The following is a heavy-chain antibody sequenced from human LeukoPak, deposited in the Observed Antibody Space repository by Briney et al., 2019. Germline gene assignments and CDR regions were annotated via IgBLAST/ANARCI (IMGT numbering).Heavy chain of an antibody. CDR1: GGSFSGYY. J-gene: IGHJ6*03. CDR2: INQSGST. CDR3: ARQNFYRYCRSTSCYRPYYYYYMDV. V-gene: IGHV4-34*01. Sequence: SETLSLTCAVYGGSFSGYYWSWIRQPPGKGLEWIGEINQSGSTNHNPSLKSRVTISVDTSKNQFSLKLSSVTAADTAVYYCARQNFYRYCRSTSCYRPYYYYYMDVWGKGTTVTISS. D-gene: IGHD2-2*01.